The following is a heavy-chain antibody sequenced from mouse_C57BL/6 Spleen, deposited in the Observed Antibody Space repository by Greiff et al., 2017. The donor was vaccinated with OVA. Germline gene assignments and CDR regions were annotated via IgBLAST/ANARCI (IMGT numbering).Heavy chain of an antibody. D-gene: IGHD1-1*01. Sequence: EVMLVESGGGLVKPGGSLKLSCAASGFTFSSYTMSWVRQTPEKRLEWVATISGGGGNTYYPDSVKGRFTISRDNAKNTLYLQMSSLRSEDTALYYCARHPYYGSSYWYFDVWGTGTTVTVSS. CDR3: ARHPYYGSSYWYFDV. CDR1: GFTFSSYT. CDR2: ISGGGGNT. V-gene: IGHV5-9*01. J-gene: IGHJ1*03.